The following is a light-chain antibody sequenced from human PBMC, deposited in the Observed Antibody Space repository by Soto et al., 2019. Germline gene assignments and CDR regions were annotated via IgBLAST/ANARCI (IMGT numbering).Light chain of an antibody. CDR1: SRDVGGYHF. J-gene: IGLJ1*01. Sequence: QSVLTQPRSVSGSPGQSVSISCTGTSRDVGGYHFVSWYQHHPGKAPKLMVYEVSNRPSGVSNRFSGSKSGNTASLTISGLQAEDEADYYCSSYTSSTAYVFGTGTKVTVL. CDR3: SSYTSSTAYV. CDR2: EVS. V-gene: IGLV2-14*01.